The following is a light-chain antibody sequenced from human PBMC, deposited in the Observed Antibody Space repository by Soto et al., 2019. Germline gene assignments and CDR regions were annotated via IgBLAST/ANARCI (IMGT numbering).Light chain of an antibody. CDR3: AAWDDSLSGVV. J-gene: IGLJ2*01. V-gene: IGLV1-47*01. CDR1: SSNIGSNY. Sequence: QSVLTQPPSASGTPGQRVTISCSGSSSNIGSNYVYWYQQLPGTAPKLLIYRNNQRPSGVPARFSGSKSGTSASLAISGLRSEDEDDYYCAAWDDSLSGVVFGGGTKLTVL. CDR2: RNN.